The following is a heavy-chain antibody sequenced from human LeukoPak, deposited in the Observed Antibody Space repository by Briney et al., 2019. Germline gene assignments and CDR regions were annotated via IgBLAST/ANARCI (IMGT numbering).Heavy chain of an antibody. D-gene: IGHD3-22*01. CDR2: ISSSGSTI. CDR3: ARDSYYYDSSGYYYDY. Sequence: QPGRSLRLSCAASGFTFSSYGMHWVRQAPGKGLEWVSYISSSGSTIYYADSVKGRFTISRDNAKNSLYPQMNSLRAEDTAVYYCARDSYYYDSSGYYYDYWGQGTLVTVSS. CDR1: GFTFSSYG. V-gene: IGHV3-48*04. J-gene: IGHJ4*02.